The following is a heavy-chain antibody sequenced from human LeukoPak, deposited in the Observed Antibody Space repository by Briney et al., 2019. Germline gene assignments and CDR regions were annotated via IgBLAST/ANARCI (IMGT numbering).Heavy chain of an antibody. CDR1: GGSISSSSYY. V-gene: IGHV4-39*01. CDR3: AIHLAETTMVRGVIIMYYFDY. Sequence: SETLSLTCTVSGGSISSSSYYWGWIRQPPGKGLEWIGSIYYSGSTYYNPSLKSRVTISVDMSKNQFSLKLSSVTAADTAFYCCAIHLAETTMVRGVIIMYYFDYWGQGTLVTVSS. J-gene: IGHJ4*02. CDR2: IYYSGST. D-gene: IGHD3-10*01.